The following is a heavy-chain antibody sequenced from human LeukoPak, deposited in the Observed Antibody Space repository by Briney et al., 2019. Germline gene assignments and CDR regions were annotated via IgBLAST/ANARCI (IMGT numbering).Heavy chain of an antibody. Sequence: GESLKISCKGSGYSFTHYWIGWVRQMPGKGLEWMGILYPGDSDIRYSPSFQGQVTISADNSINTAYLQWSSLKASDTAMYYCARHKNSDWQGASAFDIWGQGTMVTVSS. CDR3: ARHKNSDWQGASAFDI. V-gene: IGHV5-51*01. CDR2: LYPGDSDI. J-gene: IGHJ3*02. D-gene: IGHD2-21*02. CDR1: GYSFTHYW.